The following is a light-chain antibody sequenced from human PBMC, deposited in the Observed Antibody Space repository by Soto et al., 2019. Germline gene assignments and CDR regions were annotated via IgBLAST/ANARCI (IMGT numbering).Light chain of an antibody. CDR2: ANN. Sequence: QPVLTQPPSVSGAPGQRVTISCTGSSSNFGAGYDVHWYQQLPGTAPKLLIYANNNRPSGIPDRFSGSKSGTSASLASTGLQAEDEADYYCQSYDIHLSASLVFGGGTKLTVL. J-gene: IGLJ2*01. CDR1: SSNFGAGYD. CDR3: QSYDIHLSASLV. V-gene: IGLV1-40*01.